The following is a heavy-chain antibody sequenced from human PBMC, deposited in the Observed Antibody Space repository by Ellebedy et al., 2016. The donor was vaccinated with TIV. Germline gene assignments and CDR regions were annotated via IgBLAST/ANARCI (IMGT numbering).Heavy chain of an antibody. CDR2: IWYDGSNK. D-gene: IGHD4-17*01. V-gene: IGHV3-33*01. Sequence: GGSLRLSXAASGFTFSSYGMHWVRQAPGKGLEWVAVIWYDGSNKYYADSVKGRFTISRDNSKNTLYLQMNSLRAEDTAVYYCARHYGDYGKDRWGQGTLVTVSS. CDR3: ARHYGDYGKDR. CDR1: GFTFSSYG. J-gene: IGHJ5*02.